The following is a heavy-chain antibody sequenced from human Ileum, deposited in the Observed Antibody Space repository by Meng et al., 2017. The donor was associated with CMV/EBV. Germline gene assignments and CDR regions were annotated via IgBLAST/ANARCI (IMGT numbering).Heavy chain of an antibody. V-gene: IGHV3-30-3*01. D-gene: IGHD2-15*01. CDR1: GFTFSTYA. CDR3: ARGSPLLGYFGMDV. Sequence: GESLKISCAASGFTFSTYAMHWVRQAPGKGLEWVAVISYDGSDKYYGDSVKGRLTISRDNSKNTLYLQMNSLRAEDTAVYYCARGSPLLGYFGMDVWGQGTTVTVSS. CDR2: ISYDGSDK. J-gene: IGHJ6*02.